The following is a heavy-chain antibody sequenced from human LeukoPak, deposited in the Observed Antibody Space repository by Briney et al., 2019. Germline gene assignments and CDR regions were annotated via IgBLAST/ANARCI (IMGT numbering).Heavy chain of an antibody. Sequence: SVKVSCKAPGGTFSSYAISWVRQAPGQGLEWMGGIIPIFGTANYAQKFQGRVTITTDESTSTAYMELSSLRSEDTAVYYCASANYYDSSGYPYYWGQGTLVTVSS. J-gene: IGHJ4*02. CDR3: ASANYYDSSGYPYY. D-gene: IGHD3-22*01. CDR1: GGTFSSYA. V-gene: IGHV1-69*05. CDR2: IIPIFGTA.